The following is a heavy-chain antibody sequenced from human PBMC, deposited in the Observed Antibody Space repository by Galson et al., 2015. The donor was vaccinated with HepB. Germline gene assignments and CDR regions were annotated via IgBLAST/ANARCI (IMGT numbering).Heavy chain of an antibody. J-gene: IGHJ6*02. D-gene: IGHD3-10*01. CDR2: INGSSSSI. Sequence: SLRLSCAASGFTFSSYSMNWVRQAPGKGLEWVSYINGSSSSIYYADSVKGRFTISRDNAKNSLYLRMNSLRAEDTALYYCARDPVTYGPRGNYYGMDVWGQGTTVTVSS. V-gene: IGHV3-48*01. CDR1: GFTFSSYS. CDR3: ARDPVTYGPRGNYYGMDV.